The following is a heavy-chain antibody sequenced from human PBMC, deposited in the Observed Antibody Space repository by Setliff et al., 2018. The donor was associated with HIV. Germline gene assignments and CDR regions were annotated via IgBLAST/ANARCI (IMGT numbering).Heavy chain of an antibody. CDR2: MIYGGDT. Sequence: PSETLSLTCAVSGGSVDGRDYYWGWIRQAPGKGLEWIASMIYGGDTWYNPSLKSRVTIYVDTANNEISLRLSSVTAEDTAVYRCARPHSGRGGGAWFDPWGQGIQVTVSS. CDR1: GGSVDGRDYY. D-gene: IGHD6-19*01. CDR3: ARPHSGRGGGAWFDP. V-gene: IGHV4-39*01. J-gene: IGHJ5*02.